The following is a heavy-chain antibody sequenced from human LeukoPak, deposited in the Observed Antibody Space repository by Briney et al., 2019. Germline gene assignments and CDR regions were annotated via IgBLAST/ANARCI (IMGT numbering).Heavy chain of an antibody. V-gene: IGHV3-7*01. CDR2: INEDGSGK. CDR3: VRDDGDV. Sequence: GGSLRLSCAASRFTFSSSAMSWVRPAPGKGLEWVASINEDGSGKYSMDSVKDRVTISRDNAKNSLDLQINSLTVEDTAIYYCVRDDGDVWGKGTTVTVSS. J-gene: IGHJ6*04. CDR1: RFTFSSSA.